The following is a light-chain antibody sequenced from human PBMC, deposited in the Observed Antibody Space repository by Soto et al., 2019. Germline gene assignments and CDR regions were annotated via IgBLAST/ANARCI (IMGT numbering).Light chain of an antibody. CDR1: HNIERW. CDR3: QQYNSYSYT. Sequence: IQMTQSPSTLSASVGDRVTITCRASHNIERWMAWYQQKPGKAPSLLIFDASTLHSGVPSRFSGSGSGTEFTLTISSLQPDDFATYYCQQYNSYSYTFGQGTKVDIK. V-gene: IGKV1-5*01. CDR2: DAS. J-gene: IGKJ2*01.